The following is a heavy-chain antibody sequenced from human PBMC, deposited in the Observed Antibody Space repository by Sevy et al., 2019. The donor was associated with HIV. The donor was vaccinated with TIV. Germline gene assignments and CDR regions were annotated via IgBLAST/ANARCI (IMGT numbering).Heavy chain of an antibody. D-gene: IGHD5-18*01. Sequence: GGSLRLSCAASGFTFSSYWMHWVRQAPGKGLVWVSRINSDGSSTSYADSVKGRFTISRDNAKNTLYLQMNSLRAEDTAVYYCASDPLVGYSYGLFDYWGQRTLVTVSS. J-gene: IGHJ4*02. CDR2: INSDGSST. CDR3: ASDPLVGYSYGLFDY. CDR1: GFTFSSYW. V-gene: IGHV3-74*01.